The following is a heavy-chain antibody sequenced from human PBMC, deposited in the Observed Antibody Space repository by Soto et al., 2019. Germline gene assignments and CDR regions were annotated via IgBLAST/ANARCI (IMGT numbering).Heavy chain of an antibody. V-gene: IGHV4-39*01. CDR1: GGSISSSSYY. Sequence: ASETLSLTCTVSGGSISSSSYYWGWIRQPPGKGLEWIGSIYYSGSTYYNPSLKSRVTISVDTSKNQFSLKLSSVTAADTAVYYCARLDTTSFGMDVWGQGTTVTVSS. J-gene: IGHJ6*02. CDR2: IYYSGST. CDR3: ARLDTTSFGMDV. D-gene: IGHD1-1*01.